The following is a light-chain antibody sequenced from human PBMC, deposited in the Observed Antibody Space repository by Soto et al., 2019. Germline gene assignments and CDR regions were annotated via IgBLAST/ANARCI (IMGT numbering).Light chain of an antibody. Sequence: DVVMTQSPLSLPVTLGQPASISCRSSQSLLYSDGNTYLNWFHQRPGQSPRRLIYKVSIRDSGVXCXXIVIVSGPDFTLSISSVAAEDVGIPYCRQATHWPPTFGQG. CDR3: RQATHWPPT. CDR1: QSLLYSDGNTY. V-gene: IGKV2-30*01. CDR2: KVS. J-gene: IGKJ1*01.